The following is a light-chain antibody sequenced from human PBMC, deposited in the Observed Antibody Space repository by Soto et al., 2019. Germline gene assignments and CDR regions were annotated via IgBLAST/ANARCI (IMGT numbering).Light chain of an antibody. Sequence: QPVLTQSPSASASLGASVKLTCTLSSGHSSYAIAWYQQQPEKGPRYLMNLNSDGSHSKGDGIPDRFSGSSSGAEHYLTISSLQSEDEADYYCQTWGTGDWVFGGGTKLTVL. CDR1: SGHSSYA. CDR2: LNSDGSH. J-gene: IGLJ3*02. CDR3: QTWGTGDWV. V-gene: IGLV4-69*01.